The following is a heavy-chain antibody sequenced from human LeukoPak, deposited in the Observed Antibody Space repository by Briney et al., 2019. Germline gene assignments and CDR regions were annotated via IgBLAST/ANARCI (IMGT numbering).Heavy chain of an antibody. CDR3: ARDGGGSSWYFNYYGMDV. CDR1: GFTVSSNY. J-gene: IGHJ6*02. V-gene: IGHV3-66*01. CDR2: IYSGGST. D-gene: IGHD6-13*01. Sequence: GGTLRLSCAASGFTVSSNYMSWVRQAPGKGLEWVSVIYSGGSTYYADSVKGRFTISRDNSKNTLYLQMNGLRAEDTAVYYCARDGGGSSWYFNYYGMDVWGQGTTVTVSS.